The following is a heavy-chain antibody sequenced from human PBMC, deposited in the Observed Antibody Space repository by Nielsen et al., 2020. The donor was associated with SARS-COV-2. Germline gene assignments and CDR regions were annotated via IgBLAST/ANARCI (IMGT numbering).Heavy chain of an antibody. CDR2: ISYDGSNK. Sequence: GESLKISCAASGFTFSSYAMHWVRQAPGKGLEWVAVISYDGSNKYYADSVKGRFTISRDNSKNTLYLQMNSLRAEDTAVYYCARAHDSSGYNFDYWGQGTLVTVPS. J-gene: IGHJ4*02. CDR1: GFTFSSYA. CDR3: ARAHDSSGYNFDY. V-gene: IGHV3-30-3*01. D-gene: IGHD3-22*01.